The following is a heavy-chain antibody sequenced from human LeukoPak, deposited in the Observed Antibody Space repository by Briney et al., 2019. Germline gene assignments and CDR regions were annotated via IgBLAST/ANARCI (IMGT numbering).Heavy chain of an antibody. J-gene: IGHJ6*03. V-gene: IGHV3-11*04. D-gene: IGHD2-8*01. CDR1: GFTFSDSY. CDR2: ITSSGSTI. CDR3: AKDRCNNGIGCYYYYMDL. Sequence: PGGSLRLSCAASGFTFSDSYMGWIRQAPGKGLECVSYITSSGSTIYYADSVKGRFTVSRDNAKNSLYLQMNSLRAEDTAVYYCAKDRCNNGIGCYYYYMDLWGKGTTVTISS.